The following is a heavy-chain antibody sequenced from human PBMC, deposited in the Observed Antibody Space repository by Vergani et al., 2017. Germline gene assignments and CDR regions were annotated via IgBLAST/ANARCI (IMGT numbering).Heavy chain of an antibody. CDR3: AREGTMVKAFGY. J-gene: IGHJ4*02. CDR1: GFTFSSYG. D-gene: IGHD3-10*01. Sequence: QVQLVESGGGVVQPGRSLRLSCAASGFTFSSYGMHWVRQAPGKGLEWVAVISYDGSNKYYADSVKGRFTISRDNSKNTLYLQMNSLRAEDTAVYYCAREGTMVKAFGYWGQGTLVTVSS. V-gene: IGHV3-30*03. CDR2: ISYDGSNK.